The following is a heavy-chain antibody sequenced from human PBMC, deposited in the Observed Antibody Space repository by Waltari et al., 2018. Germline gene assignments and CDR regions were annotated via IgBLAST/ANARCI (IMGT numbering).Heavy chain of an antibody. CDR3: ASQFDGSTLGDAFDI. CDR2: IYSGGST. D-gene: IGHD3-16*01. V-gene: IGHV3-53*01. CDR1: GFTVSSNY. Sequence: EVQLVESGGGLIQPGGSLRLSCAASGFTVSSNYMSWVRQAPGNGREWVSVIYSGGSTYYADSVKGRFTISRDNSKNTLYLQMNSLRAEDTAVYYCASQFDGSTLGDAFDIWGQGTMVTVSS. J-gene: IGHJ3*02.